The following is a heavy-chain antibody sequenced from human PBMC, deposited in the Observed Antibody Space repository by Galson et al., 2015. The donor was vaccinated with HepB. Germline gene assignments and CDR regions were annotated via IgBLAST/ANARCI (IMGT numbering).Heavy chain of an antibody. CDR3: ARDASYAIGVWGVPDY. J-gene: IGHJ4*02. D-gene: IGHD3-10*01. Sequence: SLRLSCAASGFSFSSYGMHWVRQAPGKGLEGVPYISSSGRTIYYADSVKGRFTISRDNAKNSLYLQMNSLRAEDTAVYYCARDASYAIGVWGVPDYRGQGTQVTVSS. CDR2: ISSSGRTI. V-gene: IGHV3-48*03. CDR1: GFSFSSYG.